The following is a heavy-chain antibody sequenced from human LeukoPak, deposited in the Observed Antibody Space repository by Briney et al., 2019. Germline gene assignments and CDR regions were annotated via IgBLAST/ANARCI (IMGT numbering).Heavy chain of an antibody. D-gene: IGHD6-19*01. V-gene: IGHV3-33*01. J-gene: IGHJ4*02. CDR1: GFTFSSYG. CDR2: IWYDGSNK. CDR3: ARDPAPSRYSRGWSRFDY. Sequence: PGGSLRLSCAASGFTFSSYGMHWVRQAPGKGLEGGAVIWYDGSNKYYADSVKGRFTISRDNSKNTLYLQMNSLRAEDTAVYYCARDPAPSRYSRGWSRFDYWGQATLVTVSS.